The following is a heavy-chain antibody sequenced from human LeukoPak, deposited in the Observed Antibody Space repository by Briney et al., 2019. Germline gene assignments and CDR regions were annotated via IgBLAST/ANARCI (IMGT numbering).Heavy chain of an antibody. CDR3: ARGQRRHMDMAPSFDY. Sequence: SVKVSCKASGGTFINYAISWVRQAPGQGLEWMGGIIPMFGTTYYAQKFQGRVTITADNSTGTGYMELSSLRGEDTAVYSCARGQRRHMDMAPSFDYWGQGTLVTVSS. V-gene: IGHV1-69*06. CDR2: IIPMFGTT. D-gene: IGHD2-2*03. CDR1: GGTFINYA. J-gene: IGHJ4*02.